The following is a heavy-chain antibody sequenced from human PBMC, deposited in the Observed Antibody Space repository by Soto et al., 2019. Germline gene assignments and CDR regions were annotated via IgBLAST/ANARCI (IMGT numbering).Heavy chain of an antibody. D-gene: IGHD1-26*01. V-gene: IGHV3-30*18. CDR2: ISFDGSNR. CDR3: AKVSIVGATLNYFDC. Sequence: QVQLVESGGGVVQPGRSLRLSCAASGFIFSDYGMHWVRQAPGKGLEWVAVISFDGSNRYYADSVKGRFTISRDNSENTLYLQVNSLRLEDTAVYYCAKVSIVGATLNYFDCWGQGTLVTVSS. J-gene: IGHJ4*02. CDR1: GFIFSDYG.